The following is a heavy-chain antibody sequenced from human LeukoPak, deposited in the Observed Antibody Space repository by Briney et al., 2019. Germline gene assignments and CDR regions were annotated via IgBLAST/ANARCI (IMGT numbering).Heavy chain of an antibody. V-gene: IGHV4-39*01. J-gene: IGHJ1*01. CDR3: ARLRYYGSGSPEYFQH. CDR2: IYYSGST. Sequence: SETLSLTCIVSGGSISSSNQYWGWIRQPPGKGLEWIGNIYYSGSTYYNPSLKSRVTISVDTSKNQFSLKLSSVTAADTAVYYCARLRYYGSGSPEYFQHWGQGTLVTVSS. CDR1: GGSISSSNQY. D-gene: IGHD3-10*01.